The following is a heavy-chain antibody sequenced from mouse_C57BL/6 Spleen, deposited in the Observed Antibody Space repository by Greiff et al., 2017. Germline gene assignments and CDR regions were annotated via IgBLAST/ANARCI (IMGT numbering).Heavy chain of an antibody. V-gene: IGHV1-52*01. CDR3: ARAPHYYGSSSAWFAY. D-gene: IGHD1-1*01. Sequence: VQLQQPGAELVRPGSSVKLSCKASGYTFTSYWMHWVKQRPIQGLEWIGNIDPSDSETHYNQKFKDKATLTVDKSSSTAYMQLSSLTSEDSAVYYCARAPHYYGSSSAWFAYWGQGTLVTVSA. J-gene: IGHJ3*01. CDR1: GYTFTSYW. CDR2: IDPSDSET.